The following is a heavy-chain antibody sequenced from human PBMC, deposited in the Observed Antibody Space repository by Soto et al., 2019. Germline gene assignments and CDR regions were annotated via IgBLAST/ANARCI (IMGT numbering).Heavy chain of an antibody. CDR1: GFTFSSYG. V-gene: IGHV3-30*18. CDR2: ISYDGSKK. CDR3: AKDRIAAAALRGDFDY. Sequence: QAQLVDSGGGVVQPGRSLRLSCTASGFTFSSYGMHWVRQAPGKGLEWVAVISYDGSKKYYADSVKGRFTISRDNSKNTMYLRMISMRAEDTAGYYRAKDRIAAAALRGDFDYWGQGTLVVVSS. D-gene: IGHD6-13*01. J-gene: IGHJ4*02.